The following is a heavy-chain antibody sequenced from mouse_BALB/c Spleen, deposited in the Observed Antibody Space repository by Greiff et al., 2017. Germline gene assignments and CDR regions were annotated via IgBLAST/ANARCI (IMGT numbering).Heavy chain of an antibody. J-gene: IGHJ4*01. V-gene: IGHV2-2*02. CDR1: GFSLTSYG. CDR3: AKSYYGNYDAMDY. CDR2: IWSGGST. Sequence: VKLVESGPGLVQPSQSLSITCTVSGFSLTSYGVHWVRQSPGKGLEWLGVIWSGGSTDYNAAFISRLSISKDNSKSQVFFKMNSLQANDTAIYYCAKSYYGNYDAMDYWGQGTSVTVSS. D-gene: IGHD2-10*01.